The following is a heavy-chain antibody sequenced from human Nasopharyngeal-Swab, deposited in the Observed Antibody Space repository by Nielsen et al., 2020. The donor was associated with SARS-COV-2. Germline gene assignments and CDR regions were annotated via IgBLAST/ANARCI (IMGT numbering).Heavy chain of an antibody. V-gene: IGHV3-33*08. CDR1: GFTFSSYA. CDR3: ASAPSIAVAAGYGMDV. Sequence: GGSLRLSCAASGFTFSSYAMHWVRQAPGKGLEWVAVIWYDGSNKYYADSVKGRFTISRDNSKNTLYLQMNSLRAEDTAVYYCASAPSIAVAAGYGMDVWGQGTTVTVSS. D-gene: IGHD6-19*01. CDR2: IWYDGSNK. J-gene: IGHJ6*02.